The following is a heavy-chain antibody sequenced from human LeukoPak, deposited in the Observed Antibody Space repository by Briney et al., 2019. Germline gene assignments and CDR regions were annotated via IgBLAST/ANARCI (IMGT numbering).Heavy chain of an antibody. D-gene: IGHD2-2*01. CDR1: GFTFDDYA. J-gene: IGHJ4*02. CDR3: AKDMGRGNIVVVPGLISGFDY. Sequence: PGRSLRLSCAASGFTFDDYAMHRVRQAPGKGLEWVSGISWNRGSIGYADSVKGRFTISRDNAKNSLYLQMNSLRAEDTALYYCAKDMGRGNIVVVPGLISGFDYWGQGTLVTVSS. V-gene: IGHV3-9*01. CDR2: ISWNRGSI.